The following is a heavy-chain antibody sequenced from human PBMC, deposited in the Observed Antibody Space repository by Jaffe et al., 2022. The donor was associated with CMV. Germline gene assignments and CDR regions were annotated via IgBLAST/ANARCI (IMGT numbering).Heavy chain of an antibody. D-gene: IGHD1-26*01. CDR1: GGSISSSSYY. J-gene: IGHJ6*02. CDR2: IYYSGST. Sequence: QLQLQESGPGLVKPSETLSLTCTVSGGSISSSSYYWGWIRQPPGKGLEWIGSIYYSGSTYYNPSLKSRVTISVDTSKNQFSLKLSSVTAADTAVYYCVGGVVGANYYYYGMDVWGQGTTVTVSS. V-gene: IGHV4-39*01. CDR3: VGGVVGANYYYYGMDV.